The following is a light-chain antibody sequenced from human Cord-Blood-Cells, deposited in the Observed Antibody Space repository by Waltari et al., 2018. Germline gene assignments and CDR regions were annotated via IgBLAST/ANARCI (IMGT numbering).Light chain of an antibody. Sequence: EIVMTQSPATLSVSPGERATLSCRGSQSVSSNLAWYQQKPGQATRLLIYAASTRATGIPARFSGSGSATEFTLTISSLQSEDFAVYYCQQYNNWYTFGQGTKLEIK. J-gene: IGKJ2*01. CDR2: AAS. CDR3: QQYNNWYT. V-gene: IGKV3-15*01. CDR1: QSVSSN.